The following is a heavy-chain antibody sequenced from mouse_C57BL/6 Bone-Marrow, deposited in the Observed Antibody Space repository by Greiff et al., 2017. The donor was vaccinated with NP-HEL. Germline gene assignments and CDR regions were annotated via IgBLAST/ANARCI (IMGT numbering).Heavy chain of an antibody. J-gene: IGHJ2*01. Sequence: QVQLKQPGAELVRPGTSVKLSCKASGYTFPSYWMHWVKQRPGQGLEWIGVIDPSDSYTNYNQKFKGKATLTVDTSSSTAYMQLSSLTSEDSAVYYCARYGPYFDYWGQGTTLTVSS. CDR2: IDPSDSYT. D-gene: IGHD1-1*02. CDR3: ARYGPYFDY. CDR1: GYTFPSYW. V-gene: IGHV1-59*01.